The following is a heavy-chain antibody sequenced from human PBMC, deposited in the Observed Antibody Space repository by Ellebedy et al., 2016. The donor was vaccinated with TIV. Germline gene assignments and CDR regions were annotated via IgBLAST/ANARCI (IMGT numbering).Heavy chain of an antibody. D-gene: IGHD2-21*02. V-gene: IGHV1-69*13. Sequence: SVKVSXXASGGTFSSYAISWVRQAPGQGLEWMGGIIPIFGTANYAQKFQGRVTITADESTSTAYMELSSLRSEDTAVYYCAQEVTAIQSAYYYYGMDVWGQGTTVTVSS. CDR1: GGTFSSYA. J-gene: IGHJ6*02. CDR3: AQEVTAIQSAYYYYGMDV. CDR2: IIPIFGTA.